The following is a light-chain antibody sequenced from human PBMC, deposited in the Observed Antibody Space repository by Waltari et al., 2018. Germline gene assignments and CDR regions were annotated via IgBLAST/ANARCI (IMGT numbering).Light chain of an antibody. Sequence: QSALTQPPSASGSPGQSVTISCTGTSSDIGDYNFVSWYQQHPGKAPKVLIYEVSKRPSGVPDRFSGPKSGNTASLTVSGLQAEDEADYYCSSHAGSWVFGGGTKLTVL. V-gene: IGLV2-8*01. J-gene: IGLJ3*02. CDR3: SSHAGSWV. CDR2: EVS. CDR1: SSDIGDYNF.